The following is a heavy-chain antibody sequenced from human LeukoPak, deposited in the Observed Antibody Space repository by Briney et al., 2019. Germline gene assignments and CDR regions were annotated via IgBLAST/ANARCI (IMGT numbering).Heavy chain of an antibody. J-gene: IGHJ5*01. V-gene: IGHV4-59*08. Sequence: SETLSLTCSVSGDSVSGFYWNWIRQSPGTGLEWIENIHYSGNSNYNPSLKSRVTMSIDTSRNQFFLKLNSVTAADTAVYYCVLAPNSNWFDFWGQGTQVTVSS. CDR2: IHYSGNS. CDR3: VLAPNSNWFDF. CDR1: GDSVSGFY. D-gene: IGHD2-8*01.